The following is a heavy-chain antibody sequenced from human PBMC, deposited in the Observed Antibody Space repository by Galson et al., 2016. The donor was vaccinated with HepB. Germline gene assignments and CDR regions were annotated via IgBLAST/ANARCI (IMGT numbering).Heavy chain of an antibody. CDR3: VRDHSVVPTTAYNWFDP. CDR1: GFAFSSHW. J-gene: IGHJ5*02. Sequence: LRLSCAASGFAFSSHWMHWVRQDLGKGLVWVSRINSAGTISNYADSVKGRFTISRDNAKNTLYLQMNSLRAEDTAVYFCVRDHSVVPTTAYNWFDPWGRGTLVTVSS. D-gene: IGHD4-23*01. V-gene: IGHV3-74*01. CDR2: INSAGTIS.